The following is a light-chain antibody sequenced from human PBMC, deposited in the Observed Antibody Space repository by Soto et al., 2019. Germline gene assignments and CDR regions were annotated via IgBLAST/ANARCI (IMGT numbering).Light chain of an antibody. V-gene: IGKV1-9*01. J-gene: IGKJ2*01. Sequence: DIQLTQSPSFLSESVGDRVTITCRASQGISSYLAWYQQKPGKAPKLLIYAASTLQSGVPSRFSGSGSGTEFTLTISSLQPEDFATYYCQQLNSYREYTFGQGTKLEIK. CDR2: AAS. CDR1: QGISSY. CDR3: QQLNSYREYT.